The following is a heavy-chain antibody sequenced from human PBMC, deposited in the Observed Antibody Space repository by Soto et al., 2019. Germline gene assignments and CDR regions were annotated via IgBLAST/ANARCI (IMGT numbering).Heavy chain of an antibody. Sequence: QVQMQESGPGLVKPSETLSLICTVSGASLRSGSYYLSWIRQPPGKGLEWIGYISHSGRTNYDPSLKSRLTRSVDTSQTQFSLQLNSVTAADTAVYYCSYGSSFDYWGQGTLVTVSS. D-gene: IGHD3-10*01. V-gene: IGHV4-61*01. CDR1: GASLRSGSYY. CDR2: ISHSGRT. CDR3: SYGSSFDY. J-gene: IGHJ4*02.